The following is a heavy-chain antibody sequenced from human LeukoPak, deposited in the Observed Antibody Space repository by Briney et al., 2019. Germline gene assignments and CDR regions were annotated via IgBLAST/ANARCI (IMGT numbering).Heavy chain of an antibody. CDR3: ARDRIYGSGSDHFDY. Sequence: SETLSLTCTVSGYSIRSGYYWGWIRQPPGQGLEWIGSIYHSGSIYHKPSLKSRVTISVDTSKNQFSLKLSSVTAADTAVYYCARDRIYGSGSDHFDYWGQGTLVTVSS. CDR1: GYSIRSGYY. V-gene: IGHV4-38-2*02. CDR2: IYHSGSI. D-gene: IGHD3-10*01. J-gene: IGHJ4*02.